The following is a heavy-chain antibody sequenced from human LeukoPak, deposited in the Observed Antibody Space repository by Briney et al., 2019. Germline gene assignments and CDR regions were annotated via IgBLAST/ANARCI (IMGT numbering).Heavy chain of an antibody. Sequence: GGSLRLSCAASGFTFSSYGMHWVRQAPGKGLEWVAVISYDGSNKYYADSVKGRFTISRDNSKDTLYLQMNSLRAEDTAVYYCAKAYYYDRSGYFAFDYWGQGTLVTVSS. CDR2: ISYDGSNK. D-gene: IGHD3-22*01. CDR1: GFTFSSYG. J-gene: IGHJ4*02. CDR3: AKAYYYDRSGYFAFDY. V-gene: IGHV3-30*18.